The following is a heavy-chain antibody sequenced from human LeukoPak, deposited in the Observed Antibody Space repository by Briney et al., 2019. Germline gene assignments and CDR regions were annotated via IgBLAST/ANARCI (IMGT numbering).Heavy chain of an antibody. J-gene: IGHJ4*02. CDR1: GFTFSGYW. D-gene: IGHD3-22*01. CDR2: IHGDGYST. Sequence: GGSLRLSCAASGFTFSGYWMHWVRQAPGKGLVWVSRIHGDGYSTTYADSVKGRFTISRDNAKNTLYLQMNSLRAEDTAVYYCARGRLSSSYYYFDSWGQGTLVTVSS. CDR3: ARGRLSSSYYYFDS. V-gene: IGHV3-74*01.